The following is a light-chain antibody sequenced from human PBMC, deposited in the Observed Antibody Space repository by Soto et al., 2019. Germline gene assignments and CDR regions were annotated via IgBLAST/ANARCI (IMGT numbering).Light chain of an antibody. CDR1: QDISNS. CDR2: AAS. V-gene: IGKV1-16*02. J-gene: IGKJ4*01. CDR3: QQYNNYPPT. Sequence: DLQMTQSPSSLSASVGDRVTITCRASQDISNSVAWFQQKPGEAPKSLIYAASKLQFEVPSKFSGRGSGTDFTLTISSLQPEDSATYFCQQYNNYPPTFGGGTKVEI.